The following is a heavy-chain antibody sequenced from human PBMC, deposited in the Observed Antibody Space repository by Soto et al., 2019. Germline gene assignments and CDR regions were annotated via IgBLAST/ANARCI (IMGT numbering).Heavy chain of an antibody. CDR3: ARDRGIAVACMKRGDAFDI. D-gene: IGHD6-19*01. V-gene: IGHV1-18*01. CDR1: GYTFTSYG. Sequence: QVQLVQSGAEVKKPGASVKVSCKASGYTFTSYGISWVRQAPGQGLEWMGWISAYNGNTNYAQKLQGRATMTTATSTSTAYVELRSLRSDDTAVYYCARDRGIAVACMKRGDAFDIWGQGTMVTGSS. J-gene: IGHJ3*02. CDR2: ISAYNGNT.